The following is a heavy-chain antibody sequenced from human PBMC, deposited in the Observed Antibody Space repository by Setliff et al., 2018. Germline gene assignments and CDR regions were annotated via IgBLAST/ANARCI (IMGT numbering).Heavy chain of an antibody. J-gene: IGHJ5*02. CDR3: ARRTFGSGRFDP. Sequence: PGGSLRLSCATSGFIFSNYWMAWVRQAPGKGLEWVATIKHDGTYTYYVDSVKGRFAVSRDNTNNSMYLQMNSLGTDDTAVYYCARRTFGSGRFDPWGQGTLVTVSS. D-gene: IGHD3-16*01. CDR1: GFIFSNYW. CDR2: IKHDGTYT. V-gene: IGHV3-7*03.